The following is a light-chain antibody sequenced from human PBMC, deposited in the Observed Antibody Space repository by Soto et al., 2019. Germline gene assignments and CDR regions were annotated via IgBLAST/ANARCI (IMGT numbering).Light chain of an antibody. V-gene: IGLV2-8*01. Sequence: QSALTQPPSASGSPGQSVTISCTGTSSDVGAYDFVSWYQHHPGKAPKLMIYEVTKRPSGVPDRFSGSKSGNTASLAISGLRTEDEAQYYCAAWDDSLSGVVFGGGTQLTVL. CDR1: SSDVGAYDF. CDR3: AAWDDSLSGVV. CDR2: EVT. J-gene: IGLJ2*01.